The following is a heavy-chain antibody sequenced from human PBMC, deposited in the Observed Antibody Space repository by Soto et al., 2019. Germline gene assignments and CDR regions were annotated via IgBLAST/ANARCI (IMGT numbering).Heavy chain of an antibody. CDR2: ITVNNGNT. J-gene: IGHJ4*01. CDR3: ARQTVGIPGAADY. CDR1: GYNFLTYG. Sequence: VASVKVSCKASGYNFLTYGLAWVRQAPGQGLEWMGWITVNNGNTIYARKFLGRVTLTADTSTSTAYMELRSLRSDDTAVYYCARQTVGIPGAADYWGHGTLVTVSS. V-gene: IGHV1-18*04. D-gene: IGHD2-2*01.